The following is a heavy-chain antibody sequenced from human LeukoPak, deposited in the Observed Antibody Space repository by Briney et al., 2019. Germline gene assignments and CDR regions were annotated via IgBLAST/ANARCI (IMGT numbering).Heavy chain of an antibody. Sequence: ASVKVSCKASDTPSTAYIIPGVHQPPGKGFEWMDWTTPKSGGTNYAQKFQGRVTMTRDMSTSTVYMELSSLRSEDTAVYYCARAQKDDFWSGYYSYYFDYWGQGTLVTVSS. CDR3: ARAQKDDFWSGYYSYYFDY. V-gene: IGHV1-2*02. CDR1: DTPSTAYI. D-gene: IGHD3-3*01. CDR2: TTPKSGGT. J-gene: IGHJ4*02.